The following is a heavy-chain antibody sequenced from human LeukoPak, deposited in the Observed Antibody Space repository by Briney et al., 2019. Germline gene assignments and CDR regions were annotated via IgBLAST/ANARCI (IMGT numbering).Heavy chain of an antibody. CDR3: ARDFVPPGGPTMVRGVIMGAGWFDP. D-gene: IGHD3-10*01. V-gene: IGHV1-18*01. Sequence: ASVKVSCKASGYTFTSYGISWVRQAPGQGLEWMGWISAYNGNTNYAQKLQGRVTMTTDTSTSTAYMELRSLRSDDTAVYYCARDFVPPGGPTMVRGVIMGAGWFDPWGQGTLVTVSS. CDR1: GYTFTSYG. CDR2: ISAYNGNT. J-gene: IGHJ5*02.